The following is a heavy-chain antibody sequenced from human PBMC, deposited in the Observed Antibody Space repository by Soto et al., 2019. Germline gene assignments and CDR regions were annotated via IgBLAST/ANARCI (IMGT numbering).Heavy chain of an antibody. J-gene: IGHJ5*02. CDR3: ARGLPYRSRGWFDP. D-gene: IGHD6-13*01. Sequence: QVQLQQWGAGLLKPSETLSLTCAVYGGSFSGYYWSWIRQPPGKGLEWIGEINHSGSTNYNPSLKSRVTISVDTSKNQFSLKLSSVTAADTAVYYWARGLPYRSRGWFDPWGQGTLVTVSS. V-gene: IGHV4-34*01. CDR2: INHSGST. CDR1: GGSFSGYY.